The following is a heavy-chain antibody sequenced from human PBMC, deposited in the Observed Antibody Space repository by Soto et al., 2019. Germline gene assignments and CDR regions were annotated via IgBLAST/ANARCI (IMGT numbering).Heavy chain of an antibody. CDR1: GFTFSTYA. D-gene: IGHD3-3*01. Sequence: EVQLLESGGGLVQPGGSLRLSCAASGFTFSTYAMSWVRQAPGKGLEWLSGISGSGDTTYYAESVKDRFTISRDNSENTLYLQMNSLRAEDTAVYYCVKDLWICPDACRSCDYWGQGTLVTVSS. J-gene: IGHJ4*02. V-gene: IGHV3-23*01. CDR3: VKDLWICPDACRSCDY. CDR2: ISGSGDTT.